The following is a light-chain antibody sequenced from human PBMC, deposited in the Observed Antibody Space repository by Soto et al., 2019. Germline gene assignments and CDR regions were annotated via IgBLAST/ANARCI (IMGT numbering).Light chain of an antibody. J-gene: IGKJ1*01. Sequence: EIVLTQSPGTLSLSPGERATLSCRASQSVSSSYLAWYQQKPGQAPRLLIYGASSRATGIPDRFSGSGSGKDFTLTISRLEPEDFAVYYCQQYGSSPLGRWTFGQGTKVEIK. CDR1: QSVSSSY. CDR2: GAS. V-gene: IGKV3-20*01. CDR3: QQYGSSPLGRWT.